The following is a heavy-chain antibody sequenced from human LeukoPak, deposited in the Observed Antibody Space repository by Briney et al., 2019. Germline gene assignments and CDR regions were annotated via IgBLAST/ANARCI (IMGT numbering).Heavy chain of an antibody. CDR2: IFSDDTT. CDR3: ARDPRVDHSGMDV. Sequence: GESLKISCAASGSTVSSNYMNWVRQGPGKGLEWISTIFSDDTTYYADSVKGRFIISRDNFKNTLYLQMSSLRVEDTAVYYCARDPRVDHSGMDVWGQGTTVTVSS. J-gene: IGHJ6*02. D-gene: IGHD2-15*01. CDR1: GSTVSSNY. V-gene: IGHV3-66*01.